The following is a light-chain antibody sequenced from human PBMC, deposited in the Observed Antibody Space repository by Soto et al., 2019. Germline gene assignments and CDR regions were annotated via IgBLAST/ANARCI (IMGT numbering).Light chain of an antibody. J-gene: IGKJ4*01. V-gene: IGKV1-39*01. CDR3: QQYDSYPRT. CDR2: AAS. CDR1: QSISSY. Sequence: DVPMTQSPSSLSASVGDRVTITCRASQSISSYLNWCQQKPGKAPKLLIYAASSLQSGVPSRFSGSGSGTDFTLTISCLQSEDFATYYCQQYDSYPRTFGGGTKVDIK.